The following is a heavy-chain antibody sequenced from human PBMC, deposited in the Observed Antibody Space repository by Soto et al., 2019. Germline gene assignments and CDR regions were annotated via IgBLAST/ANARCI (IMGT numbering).Heavy chain of an antibody. CDR3: ARHVKFALAGTGFDS. Sequence: PSETLSLTCTVSGGSISSYYWSWIRQPPGKGLEWIGYIYYSGSTNYNPSLRSRVTMSIDTSQEQFSLKLSSVTATDTAVYYCARHVKFALAGTGFDSGGRGTLVTGS. CDR1: GGSISSYY. J-gene: IGHJ4*02. CDR2: IYYSGST. V-gene: IGHV4-59*08. D-gene: IGHD6-19*01.